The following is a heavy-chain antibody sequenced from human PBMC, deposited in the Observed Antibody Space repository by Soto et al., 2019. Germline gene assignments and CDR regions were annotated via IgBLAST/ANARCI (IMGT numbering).Heavy chain of an antibody. CDR1: GGSIGSAGSY. CDR3: ARDRPELNYLPY. V-gene: IGHV4-31*03. J-gene: IGHJ4*02. CDR2: IYYRGSN. Sequence: LSLTRSVSGGSIGSAGSYWRVFPQHPGKGLEWIGYIYYRGSNHYNPSLKSRLTISVDTSKTQFSLKLRSVTAADTAVYYSARDRPELNYLPYSGQGTLVTVSS. D-gene: IGHD1-26*01.